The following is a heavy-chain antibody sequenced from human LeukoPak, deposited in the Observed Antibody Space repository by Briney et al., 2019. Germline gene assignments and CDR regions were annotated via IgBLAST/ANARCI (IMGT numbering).Heavy chain of an antibody. D-gene: IGHD3-10*01. CDR1: GYTFTNYG. Sequence: GASVKVSCKASGYTFTNYGISWVRQAPGQGLEYMGWISVYNGNTNYAQKLQGRVTMTTDTSTSTAYMELRSLRSDDTAVYYCARVDWWTYGSGSPSNLIDYWGQGTLVTVSS. V-gene: IGHV1-18*01. CDR3: ARVDWWTYGSGSPSNLIDY. CDR2: ISVYNGNT. J-gene: IGHJ4*02.